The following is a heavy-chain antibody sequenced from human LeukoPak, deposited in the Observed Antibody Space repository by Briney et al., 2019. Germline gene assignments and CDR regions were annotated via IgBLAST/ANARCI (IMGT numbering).Heavy chain of an antibody. V-gene: IGHV3-9*03. J-gene: IGHJ3*02. CDR2: ISWNSGSI. CDR1: GFTFNDYA. D-gene: IGHD1-26*01. CDR3: SKSGTWELLGAFYI. Sequence: GGSLRLSCVASGFTFNDYAMNWVRHAPGKGLEWVSGISWNSGSIDYADSVKGRFTISRDNAKNSLYLQMNSLRAEDMALYYCSKSGTWELLGAFYIWGQGTMVTVSS.